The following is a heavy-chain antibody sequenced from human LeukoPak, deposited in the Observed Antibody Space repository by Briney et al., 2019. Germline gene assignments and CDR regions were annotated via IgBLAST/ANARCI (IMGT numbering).Heavy chain of an antibody. D-gene: IGHD6-13*01. J-gene: IGHJ4*02. V-gene: IGHV3-48*04. CDR2: ISSSASNSI. CDR1: GFTFSSYS. CDR3: ARAGIAAVFDY. Sequence: GSLRLSCAASGFTFSSYSMNWVRQAPGKGLEWVSYISSSASNSIYYADSVKGRFTISRDNTKNSLYLQMNSLRAEDTAVYYCARAGIAAVFDYWGQGTLVTVSS.